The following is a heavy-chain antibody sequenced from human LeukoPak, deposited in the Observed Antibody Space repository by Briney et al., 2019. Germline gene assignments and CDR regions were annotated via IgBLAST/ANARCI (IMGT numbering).Heavy chain of an antibody. CDR1: GFTFSSYA. CDR2: ISYDGSNK. J-gene: IGHJ4*02. Sequence: PGGSLRLSCAASGFTFSSYAMHWVRQAPGKGLEWVAVISYDGSNKYYADSVKGRFTISSDNSKNMLYLQMNSLRAEDTAVYYCARWDGGSGYYWGQGTLVTVSS. V-gene: IGHV3-30*14. D-gene: IGHD3-10*01. CDR3: ARWDGGSGYY.